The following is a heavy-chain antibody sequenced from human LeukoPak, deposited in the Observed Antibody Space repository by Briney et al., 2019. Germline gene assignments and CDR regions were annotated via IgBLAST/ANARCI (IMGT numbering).Heavy chain of an antibody. CDR2: INPNSGGT. D-gene: IGHD5-12*01. J-gene: IGHJ3*02. CDR1: GYTFTGYY. Sequence: ASVKVSCKASGYTFTGYYMHWVRPAPGQGLEWMGWINPNSGGTNYAQKFQGRVTMTRDTSISTAYMELSRLRSDDTAVYYCARDAHFIVATTNAFDIWGQGTMVTVSS. V-gene: IGHV1-2*02. CDR3: ARDAHFIVATTNAFDI.